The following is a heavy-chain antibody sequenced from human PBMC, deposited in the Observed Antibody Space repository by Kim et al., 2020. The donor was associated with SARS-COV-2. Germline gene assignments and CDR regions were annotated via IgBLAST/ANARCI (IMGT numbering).Heavy chain of an antibody. J-gene: IGHJ4*02. D-gene: IGHD6-13*01. Sequence: GGSLRLSCAASGFTFSSYGMHWVRQAPGKGLEWVAVISYDGSNKYYADSVKGRFTISRDNSKNTLYLQMNSLRAEDTAVYYCANQVSSWYQESWGQGTLVTVSS. V-gene: IGHV3-30*18. CDR3: ANQVSSWYQES. CDR1: GFTFSSYG. CDR2: ISYDGSNK.